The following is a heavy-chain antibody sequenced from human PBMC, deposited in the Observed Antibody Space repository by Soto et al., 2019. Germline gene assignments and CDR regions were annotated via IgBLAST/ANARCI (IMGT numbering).Heavy chain of an antibody. D-gene: IGHD6-13*01. Sequence: SLTCTVSGGSISSNYWTWIRQPPGKGLEWIGYVYNSGSTNYNPSLKSRVTISEDTSKSQFSLKVNSMTAADTAVYYCVRYRREAVAGYTLDNWGQGILVTVSS. J-gene: IGHJ4*02. CDR2: VYNSGST. CDR3: VRYRREAVAGYTLDN. CDR1: GGSISSNY. V-gene: IGHV4-59*01.